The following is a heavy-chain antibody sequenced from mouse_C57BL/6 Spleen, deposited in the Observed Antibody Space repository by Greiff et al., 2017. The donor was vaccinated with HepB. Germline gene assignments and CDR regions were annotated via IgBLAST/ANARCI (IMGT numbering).Heavy chain of an antibody. J-gene: IGHJ2*01. CDR3: ARVYYGSSDY. CDR1: GYTFTSYW. V-gene: IGHV1-69*01. CDR2: IDPSDSYT. D-gene: IGHD1-1*01. Sequence: QVQLKQPGAELVMPGASVKLSCKASGYTFTSYWMHWVKQRPGQGLEWIGEIDPSDSYTNYNQKFKGKSTLTVDKSSSTAYMQLSSLTSEDSAVYYCARVYYGSSDYWGQGTTLTVSS.